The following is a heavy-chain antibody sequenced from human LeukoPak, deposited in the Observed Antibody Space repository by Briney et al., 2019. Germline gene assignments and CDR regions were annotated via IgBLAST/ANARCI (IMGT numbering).Heavy chain of an antibody. CDR1: GFTFSSYS. D-gene: IGHD3-9*01. J-gene: IGHJ4*02. V-gene: IGHV3-21*01. CDR3: ARWYYDILTGYRYYFDY. CDR2: ISSSSSYI. Sequence: GGSLRLSCAASGFTFSSYSMNWVRQAPGKGLEWVSSISSSSSYIYYADSVKGRFTISRDNAKNSLYLQMNSLRAEDTAVYYCARWYYDILTGYRYYFDYWGQGTLVTVSS.